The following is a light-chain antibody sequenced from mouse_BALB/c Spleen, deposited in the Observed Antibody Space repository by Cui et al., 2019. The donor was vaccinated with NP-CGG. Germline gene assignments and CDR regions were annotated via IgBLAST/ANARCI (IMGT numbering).Light chain of an antibody. V-gene: IGLV1*01. CDR2: GTN. CDR1: TGAVTTSNY. J-gene: IGLJ1*01. CDR3: ALWYSNHWV. Sequence: QAVVTQESALTTSPGETVTLTCRSSTGAVTTSNYANWVQEKPDHVFTGLIGGTNNRPPGVPARFSGSLIGDKAALTITGAQTEDEAIYFCALWYSNHWVFGGGTKLTVL.